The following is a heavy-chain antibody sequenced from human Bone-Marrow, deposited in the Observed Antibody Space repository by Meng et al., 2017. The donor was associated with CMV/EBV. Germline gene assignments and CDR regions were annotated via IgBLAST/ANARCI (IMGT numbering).Heavy chain of an antibody. CDR2: IKGDGSEK. D-gene: IGHD1-26*01. Sequence: GGSLRLSCAASGFTFSSYGMHWVRQAPGKGLEWVASIKGDGSEKYYVDSVKGRFTISRDNAKNSLYLQMNSLRAEDTAVYYCAKGPDGGTYYNHFYYGMDVWGQGTTVTVSS. CDR3: AKGPDGGTYYNHFYYGMDV. J-gene: IGHJ6*02. CDR1: GFTFSSYG. V-gene: IGHV3-7*01.